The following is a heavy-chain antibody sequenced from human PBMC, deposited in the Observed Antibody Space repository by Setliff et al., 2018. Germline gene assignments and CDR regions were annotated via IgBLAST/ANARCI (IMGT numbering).Heavy chain of an antibody. CDR1: GRTLTDYF. J-gene: IGHJ6*03. V-gene: IGHV4-34*01. CDR3: ARTINFLGSGTWGYMDV. D-gene: IGHD3-10*01. CDR2: IDHGGGS. Sequence: SETLSLTCTVSGRTLTDYFWSWVRQPPGKRLEWIGDIDHGGGSSYNPSLQSRVTLSLDTSENEFSLRLTSVTAADTAVYFCARTINFLGSGTWGYMDVWGKGTTVTVSS.